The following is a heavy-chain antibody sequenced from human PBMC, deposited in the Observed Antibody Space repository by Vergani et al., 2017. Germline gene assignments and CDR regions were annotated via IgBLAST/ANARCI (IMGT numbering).Heavy chain of an antibody. CDR2: IYYSGST. CDR1: GGSISSSSYY. Sequence: QVQLQESGPGLVKPSETLSLTCPVSGGSISSSSYYWGWIRQPPGKGLEWIGSIYYSGSTYYNPSLKSRVTISVDTSKNQFSLKLSSVTAADTAVYYCERDPHPYDSSGPIDYWGQGTLVTVSS. V-gene: IGHV4-39*07. CDR3: ERDPHPYDSSGPIDY. D-gene: IGHD3-22*01. J-gene: IGHJ4*02.